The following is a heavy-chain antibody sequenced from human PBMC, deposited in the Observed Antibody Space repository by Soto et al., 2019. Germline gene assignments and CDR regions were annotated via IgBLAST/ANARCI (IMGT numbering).Heavy chain of an antibody. CDR2: INAGNGNT. CDR1: GYTFTSYA. V-gene: IGHV1-3*01. CDR3: ARGSSWTYYYGMDV. Sequence: QVQLVQSGAEVKKPGASVKVSCKASGYTFTSYAMHWVRQAPGQRLEWMGWINAGNGNTKYSQKFQGRVTITRNTSASTAYMELSSLRSEDTAVYYCARGSSWTYYYGMDVWGKGTTVTVSS. D-gene: IGHD1-26*01. J-gene: IGHJ6*04.